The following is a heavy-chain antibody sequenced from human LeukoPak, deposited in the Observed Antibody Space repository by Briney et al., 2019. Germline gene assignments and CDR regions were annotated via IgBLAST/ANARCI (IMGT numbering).Heavy chain of an antibody. Sequence: GGSLRLSCAASGFTFRSYWMDWVRQAPGKGLEWVAVISYDGSNQYYADSVKGRLTISRDNSKHTLYLQMNSLRAEGTAVYYCAKDTGYIWFIYNSISFDYWGQGTLVTVSS. J-gene: IGHJ4*02. D-gene: IGHD3-10*01. CDR3: AKDTGYIWFIYNSISFDY. V-gene: IGHV3-30*18. CDR2: ISYDGSNQ. CDR1: GFTFRSYW.